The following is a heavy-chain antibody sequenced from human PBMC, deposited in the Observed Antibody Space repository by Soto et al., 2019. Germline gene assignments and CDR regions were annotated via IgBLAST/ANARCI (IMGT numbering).Heavy chain of an antibody. J-gene: IGHJ6*02. D-gene: IGHD3-10*01. CDR2: ISLSTNYI. CDR3: ARDFRIRDRGVMGGFVGLDV. CDR1: GFTCSSCT. V-gene: IGHV3-21*02. Sequence: EGQLVESGGGLVKSGGSLRLSCAASGFTCSSCTMNWVRQAPGKGLEWVSSISLSTNYIYYADSLRGRFTISRDNAKNLVDMHITGLRARDTAVYSCARDFRIRDRGVMGGFVGLDVWGQGTTVSVSS.